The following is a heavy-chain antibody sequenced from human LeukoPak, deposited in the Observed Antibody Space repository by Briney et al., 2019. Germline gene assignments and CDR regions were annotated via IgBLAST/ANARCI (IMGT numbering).Heavy chain of an antibody. Sequence: SETLSLTCAVYGGSFSGYYWSWIRQPPGKGLEWIGEINHSGSTNYNPSLKSRVTISVDTSKNQFSLKLSSVTAADTAVYYCARGPPPDFDYWGQGTLVIASS. CDR2: INHSGST. J-gene: IGHJ4*02. CDR1: GGSFSGYY. CDR3: ARGPPPDFDY. V-gene: IGHV4-34*01.